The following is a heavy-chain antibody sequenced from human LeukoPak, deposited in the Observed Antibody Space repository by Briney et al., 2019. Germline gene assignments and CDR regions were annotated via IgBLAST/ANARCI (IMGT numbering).Heavy chain of an antibody. V-gene: IGHV4-38-2*02. Sequence: SETLSLTCTVSGYSISSGYYWGWIRQPPGKGLEWIGSIYYSGSTYYNPSLKSRVTISVDTSKNQFSLKLSSVTAADTAVYYCARDWGMITFGGVIAPRDAFDIWGQGTMVTVSS. J-gene: IGHJ3*02. CDR1: GYSISSGYY. CDR2: IYYSGST. D-gene: IGHD3-16*02. CDR3: ARDWGMITFGGVIAPRDAFDI.